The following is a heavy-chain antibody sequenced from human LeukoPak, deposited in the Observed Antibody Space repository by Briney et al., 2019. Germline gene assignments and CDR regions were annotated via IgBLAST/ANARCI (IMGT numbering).Heavy chain of an antibody. CDR1: GFTVNGNY. Sequence: PGGSLRLSCVASGFTVNGNYMSWVRQAPGKGPEWVSVIYSDGGTYYSDYVKGRFTISRDYSKNTLYLQMSSLRVEDTAVYYCARDSKGPAFWGQGTLVTVSS. CDR2: IYSDGGT. D-gene: IGHD2-15*01. V-gene: IGHV3-53*01. J-gene: IGHJ4*02. CDR3: ARDSKGPAF.